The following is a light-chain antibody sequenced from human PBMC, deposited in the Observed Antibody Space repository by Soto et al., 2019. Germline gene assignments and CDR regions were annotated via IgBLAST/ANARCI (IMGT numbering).Light chain of an antibody. CDR2: DAS. CDR3: QQRSSWPPPT. Sequence: IVLTQSPATLSLSPGERATLSCRASESVGNYLAWYQEKPGQAPRLLIYDASNRATGIPPRFSGSGSGTDLTLTISSLEHEDFAVYYCQQRSSWPPPTFGGGTKVEI. J-gene: IGKJ4*01. V-gene: IGKV3-11*01. CDR1: ESVGNY.